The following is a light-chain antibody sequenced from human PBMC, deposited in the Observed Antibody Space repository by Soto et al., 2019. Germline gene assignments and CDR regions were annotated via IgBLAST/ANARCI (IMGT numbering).Light chain of an antibody. CDR1: QGISSA. V-gene: IGKV1-13*02. J-gene: IGKJ4*01. Sequence: AIPLTQSPSSLSASVGDRVTITCRASQGISSALAWYQQKPGKAPMLLIYDASSVESRVPSRFSGSGSGTDFTLTISSLQPEDFATYDCQQFNSYFTFGGGTKVEIK. CDR2: DAS. CDR3: QQFNSYFT.